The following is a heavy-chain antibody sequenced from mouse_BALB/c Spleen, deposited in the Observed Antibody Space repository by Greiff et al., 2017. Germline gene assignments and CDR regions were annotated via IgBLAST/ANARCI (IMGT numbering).Heavy chain of an antibody. CDR1: GYAFTSYN. V-gene: IGHV1S135*01. J-gene: IGHJ3*01. CDR2: IDPYNGGT. CDR3: AKYGYDQAWFAY. Sequence: VQLKESGPELVKPGASVKVSCKASGYAFTSYNMYWVKQSHGKSLEWIGYIDPYNGGTSYNQKFKGKATLTVDKSSSTAYMHLNSLTSEDSAVYYCAKYGYDQAWFAYWGQGTLVTVSA. D-gene: IGHD2-2*01.